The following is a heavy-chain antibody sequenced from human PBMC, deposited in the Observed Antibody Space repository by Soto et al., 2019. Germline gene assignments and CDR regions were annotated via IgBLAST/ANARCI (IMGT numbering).Heavy chain of an antibody. Sequence: PGGSLRLSCAASGFTFSSYSINWVRQAPGKGLEWISYINSRSSVIRYADSVQGRFIISRDNAKNSLYLQMNSLKDEDSAVYYCVRDLNWGFDYWGLGALVTVSS. D-gene: IGHD7-27*01. CDR1: GFTFSSYS. V-gene: IGHV3-48*02. CDR3: VRDLNWGFDY. CDR2: INSRSSVI. J-gene: IGHJ4*02.